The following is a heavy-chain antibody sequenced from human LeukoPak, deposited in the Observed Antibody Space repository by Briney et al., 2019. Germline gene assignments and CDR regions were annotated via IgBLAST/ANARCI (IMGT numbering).Heavy chain of an antibody. J-gene: IGHJ4*02. CDR2: ISGSGAST. V-gene: IGHV3-23*01. D-gene: IGHD5-18*01. Sequence: GGSLRLSCAASGFSFGGYAISWVRQAPGKGLEWVSAISGSGASTYYADSVRGRFTISRDNSKDTVYLQMNSLRADDTAVYYCAKGSRGYSSYYFDFWGQGTLVTVSS. CDR3: AKGSRGYSSYYFDF. CDR1: GFSFGGYA.